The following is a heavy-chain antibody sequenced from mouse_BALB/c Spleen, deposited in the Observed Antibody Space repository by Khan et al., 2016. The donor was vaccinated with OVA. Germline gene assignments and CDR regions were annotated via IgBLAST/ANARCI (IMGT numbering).Heavy chain of an antibody. CDR3: AKDPPYYGMDY. CDR2: IWPGGGK. J-gene: IGHJ4*01. CDR1: GFSLTAFA. Sequence: QVRLQQSGPGLVAPSQSLSITCTVSGFSLTAFAVSWIRQPPGKGLEWLGVIWPGGGKYFNSVLKSRLSISKDKSKSQVFLKMNSLQTDDTVMYYCAKDPPYYGMDYWGQGTSVTVSS. V-gene: IGHV2-6-5*01.